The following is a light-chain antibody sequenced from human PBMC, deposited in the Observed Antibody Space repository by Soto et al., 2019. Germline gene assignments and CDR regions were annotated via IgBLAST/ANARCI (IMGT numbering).Light chain of an antibody. CDR2: AAS. CDR3: QQFNKWPRT. V-gene: IGKV3D-15*01. Sequence: ETVLTQSPGTLALSPGERVTLSCRASQSVTYRYLAWYQQKPGQAPRVLIYAASTRATGIPDRFSGSGSGTEFTLAISSLQSEDFAVYYCQQFNKWPRTFGQGTRVDIK. CDR1: QSVTYRY. J-gene: IGKJ1*01.